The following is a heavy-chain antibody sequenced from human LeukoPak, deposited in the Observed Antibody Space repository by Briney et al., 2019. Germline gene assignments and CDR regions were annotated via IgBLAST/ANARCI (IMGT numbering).Heavy chain of an antibody. J-gene: IGHJ4*02. CDR3: ARSNEAPIPIEPPGDY. CDR1: GGTFSSYA. V-gene: IGHV1-69*04. Sequence: SVKVSCKASGGTFSSYATRWVRQAPGQGLEWMGRIIPILGIANYAQKFQGRVTITADKSTSTAYMELSSLRSEDTAVYYCARSNEAPIPIEPPGDYWGQGTLVTVSS. CDR2: IIPILGIA. D-gene: IGHD2-21*01.